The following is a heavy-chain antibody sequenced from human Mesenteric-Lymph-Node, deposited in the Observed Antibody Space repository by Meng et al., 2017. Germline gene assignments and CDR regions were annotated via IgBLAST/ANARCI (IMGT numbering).Heavy chain of an antibody. CDR3: ARDGYNYVAFDF. V-gene: IGHV3-23*04. D-gene: IGHD3-22*01. CDR1: GFTLSAYA. J-gene: IGHJ4*02. Sequence: VPLVEAGGGVVQPGRSLRLSCAASGFTLSAYAMSWVRQAPGKGLEWVSFSSGTGASAHYADSVKGRFTISRDNPRNTLYLQMDKLRVEDTAIYYCARDGYNYVAFDFWGQGILVTVSS. CDR2: SSGTGASA.